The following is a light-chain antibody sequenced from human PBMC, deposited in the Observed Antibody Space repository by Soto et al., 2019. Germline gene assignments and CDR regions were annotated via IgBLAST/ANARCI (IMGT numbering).Light chain of an antibody. CDR3: QQYLTSPKT. V-gene: IGKV3-20*01. J-gene: IGKJ1*01. CDR2: GAS. Sequence: DIVLTQSPDTLSLSPGERATLSCRASQSVSSSNFAWYQQKPAQAPRLLIYGASRRAPGIPERFSGSGSGTDFTLTISRLEPEDLAVYYCQQYLTSPKTFGQGTKVEIK. CDR1: QSVSSSN.